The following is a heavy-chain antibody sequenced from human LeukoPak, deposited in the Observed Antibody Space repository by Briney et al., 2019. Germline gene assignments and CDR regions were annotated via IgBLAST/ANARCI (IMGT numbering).Heavy chain of an antibody. CDR1: GFTFSGSA. CDR3: IVPAAMARGFDY. CDR2: IRSKANSYAT. D-gene: IGHD2-2*01. V-gene: IGHV3-73*01. J-gene: IGHJ4*02. Sequence: GGSLRLSCAASGFTFSGSAMHWVRQASGKGLEWVGRIRSKANSYATAYAASVKGRFTISRDDSKNTAYLQMNSLKTEDTAVYYCIVPAAMARGFDYWGQGTLVTVSS.